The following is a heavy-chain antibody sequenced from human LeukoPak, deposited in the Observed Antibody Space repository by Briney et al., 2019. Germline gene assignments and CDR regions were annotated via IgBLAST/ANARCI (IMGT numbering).Heavy chain of an antibody. CDR2: IYYTGST. D-gene: IGHD3-10*01. CDR1: GYSINSDYY. J-gene: IGHJ4*02. V-gene: IGHV4-38-2*02. CDR3: ARVSRGGGIDY. Sequence: SETLSLTCNVSGYSINSDYYWGWIRQPPGKGLEWVGTIYYTGSTHHNPSLNSRVTISRDTSRNQFSLNLRSVTAADTAVYFCARVSRGGGIDYWGQGTLVTVSS.